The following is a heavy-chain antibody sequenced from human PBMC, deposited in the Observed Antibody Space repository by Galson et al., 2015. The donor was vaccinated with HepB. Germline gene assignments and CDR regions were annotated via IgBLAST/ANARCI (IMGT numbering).Heavy chain of an antibody. V-gene: IGHV4-39*01. J-gene: IGHJ5*02. CDR2: IYYSGST. CDR3: ARLLIVVVPAAIGSWFDP. CDR1: GGSISSSSYY. D-gene: IGHD2-2*01. Sequence: LSLTCTVSGGSISSSSYYWGWIRQPPGKGLEWIGSIYYSGSTYYNPSLKSRVTISVDTSKNQFSLKLSSVTAADTAVYYCARLLIVVVPAAIGSWFDPWGQGTLVTVSS.